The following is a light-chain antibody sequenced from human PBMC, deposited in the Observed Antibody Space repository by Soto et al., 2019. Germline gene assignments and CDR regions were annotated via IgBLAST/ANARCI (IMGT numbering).Light chain of an antibody. CDR3: QQYARASWT. V-gene: IGKV1-5*03. J-gene: IGKJ1*01. CDR1: QSLSSW. CDR2: RAS. Sequence: DIQMTQSPSTLSASVGDRVIITCRASQSLSSWLAWYQQKPGKAPVLLIYRASTLKTGIPSRFSGSGSRTQFTLTICSLQPDDFATYYCQQYARASWTFGPGTNVEIK.